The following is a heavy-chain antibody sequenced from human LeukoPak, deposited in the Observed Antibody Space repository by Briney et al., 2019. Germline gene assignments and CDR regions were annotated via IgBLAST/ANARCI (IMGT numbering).Heavy chain of an antibody. Sequence: GGSLRLSCAASGFTFSRSGMHWVRQAPGKGLEWVAVISYDGSNKYYADSVKGRFTISRDNSKNTLYLQMNSLRAEDTALYYCAKDVSGSSWFTLDYWGQGTLVTVSS. V-gene: IGHV3-30*18. D-gene: IGHD6-13*01. CDR2: ISYDGSNK. CDR1: GFTFSRSG. CDR3: AKDVSGSSWFTLDY. J-gene: IGHJ4*02.